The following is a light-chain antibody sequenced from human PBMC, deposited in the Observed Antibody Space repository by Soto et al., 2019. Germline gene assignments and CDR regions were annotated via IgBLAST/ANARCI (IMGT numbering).Light chain of an antibody. CDR2: DVT. V-gene: IGLV2-11*01. CDR3: CSYAGGYVFEVI. CDR1: SSDVGGYNY. J-gene: IGLJ2*01. Sequence: QSALTQPRSVSGSPGQSVTISCTGTSSDVGGYNYVSWYQQHPGKAPKLMIYDVTKRPSGVPDRFSGSKSGNTASLTISGLQAEDEADYYCCSYAGGYVFEVIFGGGTKVTVL.